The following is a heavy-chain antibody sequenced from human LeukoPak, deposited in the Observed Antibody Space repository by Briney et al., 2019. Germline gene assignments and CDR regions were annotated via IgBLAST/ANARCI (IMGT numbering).Heavy chain of an antibody. D-gene: IGHD1-1*01. Sequence: GGTLRLSCAASGFTFSSYGMSWVRQAPGKGLEWVSAISGGGGSTYYADSVKGRFTISRDNSKNTLYLQMNSLRAEDTAVYYCAKEGGGTLYPYYYYYYYMDVWGKGTTVTVSS. CDR1: GFTFSSYG. CDR3: AKEGGGTLYPYYYYYYYMDV. V-gene: IGHV3-23*01. CDR2: ISGGGGST. J-gene: IGHJ6*03.